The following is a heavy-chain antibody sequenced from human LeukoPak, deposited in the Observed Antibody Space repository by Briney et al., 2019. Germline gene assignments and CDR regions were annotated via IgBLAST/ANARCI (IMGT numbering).Heavy chain of an antibody. Sequence: SQTLSLTCTVSGGSISSGDYYWSWIRQPPGTGLEWIGYIYYSGSTYYNPSLKSRVTISVDTSKNQFSLKLSSVTAADTAVYYCARDRGYLSYYYGMDVWGQGTTVTVSS. J-gene: IGHJ6*02. CDR3: ARDRGYLSYYYGMDV. V-gene: IGHV4-30-4*01. CDR1: GGSISSGDYY. CDR2: IYYSGST. D-gene: IGHD5-12*01.